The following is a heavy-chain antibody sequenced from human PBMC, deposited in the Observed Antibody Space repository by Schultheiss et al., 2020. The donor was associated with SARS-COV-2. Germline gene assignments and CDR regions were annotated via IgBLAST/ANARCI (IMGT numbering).Heavy chain of an antibody. CDR2: INHSGST. CDR1: GGSISSYY. CDR3: ARKAKKFLEWLSYWYFDL. V-gene: IGHV4-34*01. D-gene: IGHD3-3*01. J-gene: IGHJ2*01. Sequence: SQTLSLTCTVSGGSISSYYWGWIRQPPGKGLEWIGEINHSGSTNYNPSLKSRVTISVDTSKNQFSLKLSSVTAADTAVYYCARKAKKFLEWLSYWYFDLWGRGTLVTVSS.